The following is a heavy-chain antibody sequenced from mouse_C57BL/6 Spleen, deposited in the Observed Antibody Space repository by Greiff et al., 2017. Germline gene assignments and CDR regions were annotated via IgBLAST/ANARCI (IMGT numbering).Heavy chain of an antibody. J-gene: IGHJ2*01. CDR3: ARRSITTGYFDY. D-gene: IGHD1-1*01. CDR2: IDPSDSYT. V-gene: IGHV1-50*01. CDR1: GYTFTSYW. Sequence: QVQLQQPGAELVKPGASVKLSCKASGYTFTSYWMQWVKQRPGQGLEWIGEIDPSDSYTNSNQKFKGKATLTVDTSSSTAYMQLSSLTSEDSAVYYCARRSITTGYFDYWGQGTTLTVSS.